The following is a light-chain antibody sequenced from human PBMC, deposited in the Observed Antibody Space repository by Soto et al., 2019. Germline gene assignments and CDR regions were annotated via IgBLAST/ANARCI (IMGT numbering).Light chain of an antibody. CDR3: SSYTSSSTWL. CDR1: SSDVGAYNY. Sequence: QSALTQPASVSGSPGQSITSSCTGTSSDVGAYNYVSWYQQHPGKAPKLMIYEVSNRPSGVSNRFSGSKSANTASLTISGLQAGDEADYYCSSYTSSSTWLFGGGTKLTVL. CDR2: EVS. J-gene: IGLJ3*02. V-gene: IGLV2-14*03.